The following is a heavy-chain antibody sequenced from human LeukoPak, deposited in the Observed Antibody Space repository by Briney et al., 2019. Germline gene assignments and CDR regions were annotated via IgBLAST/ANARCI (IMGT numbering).Heavy chain of an antibody. CDR1: GYTFTSYD. Sequence: ASVKVSCKASGYTFTSYDINWVRQATGQGLEWMGWMNPNSGNTGYAQKFQGRVTITRNTSISTAYMELSSLRSEDTAVYYCARGRRRSSTSCLGYWGQGTLVTVSS. V-gene: IGHV1-8*03. CDR3: ARGRRRSSTSCLGY. J-gene: IGHJ4*02. CDR2: MNPNSGNT. D-gene: IGHD2-2*01.